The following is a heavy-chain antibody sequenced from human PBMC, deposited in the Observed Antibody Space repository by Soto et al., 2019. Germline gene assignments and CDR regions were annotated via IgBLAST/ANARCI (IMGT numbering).Heavy chain of an antibody. CDR1: GFTFGDYA. V-gene: IGHV3-49*04. Sequence: GGSLRLSCTASGFTFGDYAMSWVRQAPGKGLEWVGFIRSKAYGGTTEYAASVKGRFTISRDDSKSIAYLQMNSLKTEDTAVYYCTRGPTPGIAAAGTSYFDYWGQGTLVTVSS. D-gene: IGHD6-13*01. J-gene: IGHJ4*02. CDR3: TRGPTPGIAAAGTSYFDY. CDR2: IRSKAYGGTT.